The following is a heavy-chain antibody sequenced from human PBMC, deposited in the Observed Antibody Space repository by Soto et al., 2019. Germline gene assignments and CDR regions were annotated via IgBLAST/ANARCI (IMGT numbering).Heavy chain of an antibody. J-gene: IGHJ5*02. CDR3: ARGRNRRIAAAGTGFDP. CDR1: GYTFTSYG. CDR2: ISAYNGNT. Sequence: QVQLVQSGAEVKKPGASVKVSCKASGYTFTSYGISWVRHAPGQGLEWMGWISAYNGNTNYAQKLQGRVTMTTDTSTRTAYMERRSLRTDDTAVYYCARGRNRRIAAAGTGFDPWGQGTLVTVSS. V-gene: IGHV1-18*01. D-gene: IGHD6-13*01.